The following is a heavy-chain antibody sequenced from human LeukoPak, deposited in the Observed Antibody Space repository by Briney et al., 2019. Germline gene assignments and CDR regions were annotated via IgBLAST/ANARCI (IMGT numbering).Heavy chain of an antibody. CDR1: GFSFDDYA. J-gene: IGHJ6*02. V-gene: IGHV3-9*01. Sequence: GGSLRLSCAASGFSFDDYAMHWVRQAPGKGLEWVSGIGWNGGGIVYADSVKGRFTISRDNAKNTLYLQMNSLRAEDTAVYYCARDPLYYYDSSGYSNRYYYYGMDVWGQGTTVTVSS. D-gene: IGHD3-22*01. CDR3: ARDPLYYYDSSGYSNRYYYYGMDV. CDR2: IGWNGGGI.